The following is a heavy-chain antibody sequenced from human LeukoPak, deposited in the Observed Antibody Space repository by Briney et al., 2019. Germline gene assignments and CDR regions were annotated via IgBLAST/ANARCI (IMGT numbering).Heavy chain of an antibody. J-gene: IGHJ5*02. Sequence: SETLSLTCTVSGGSISSSDYYWGWIRQPPGKGLEWIASIYYRGTTHYNPSHQSRVTMSVDTSKNQFSLKLGSVTAADTAVYYCARVNTQGVPSPWGRESWSPSPQ. CDR2: IYYRGTT. CDR3: ARVNTQGVPSP. V-gene: IGHV4-39*01. D-gene: IGHD2-15*01. CDR1: GGSISSSDYY.